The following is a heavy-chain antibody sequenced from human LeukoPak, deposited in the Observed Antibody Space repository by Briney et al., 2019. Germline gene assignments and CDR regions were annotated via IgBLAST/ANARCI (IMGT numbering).Heavy chain of an antibody. CDR3: TTFGRLRVLEWLLEYDY. J-gene: IGHJ4*02. V-gene: IGHV3-15*01. CDR2: IKSKPAGGST. CDR1: GFTFSNAW. D-gene: IGHD3-3*01. Sequence: GSLRLSCTASGFTFSNAWMSWVRQAPGKGLEWVGRIKSKPAGGSTDYAAPIKGRFTISRDDSRNTLYLQVNSLKVEDTAVYYCTTFGRLRVLEWLLEYDYWGQGTLVTVSS.